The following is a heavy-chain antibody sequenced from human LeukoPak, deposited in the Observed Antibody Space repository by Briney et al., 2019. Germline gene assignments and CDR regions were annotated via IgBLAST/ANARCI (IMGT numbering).Heavy chain of an antibody. Sequence: SETLSLTCTVSGGSIGSYYWSWIRQPPGKGLEWIGYIYYSGSTNYNPSLKSRVTISVDTSKNQFSLKLSSVTAADTAVYYCARRGYYDSSGYPSYFDYWGQGTLVTVSS. CDR2: IYYSGST. CDR1: GGSIGSYY. D-gene: IGHD3-22*01. V-gene: IGHV4-59*01. J-gene: IGHJ4*02. CDR3: ARRGYYDSSGYPSYFDY.